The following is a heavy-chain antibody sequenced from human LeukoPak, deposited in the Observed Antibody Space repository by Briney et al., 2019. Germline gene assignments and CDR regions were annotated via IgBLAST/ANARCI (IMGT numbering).Heavy chain of an antibody. J-gene: IGHJ4*02. CDR1: GFVVSSNY. V-gene: IGHV3-21*04. CDR3: ATYDSWSGYNIAY. D-gene: IGHD3-3*01. Sequence: GGSLRLSCAASGFVVSSNYMNWVRQAPGKGLEWVSAISRRGDRTYYADSVKGRFTITRDNAENSLYLQMNSLKVEDSAIYYCATYDSWSGYNIAYWGQGTLVTVSS. CDR2: ISRRGDRT.